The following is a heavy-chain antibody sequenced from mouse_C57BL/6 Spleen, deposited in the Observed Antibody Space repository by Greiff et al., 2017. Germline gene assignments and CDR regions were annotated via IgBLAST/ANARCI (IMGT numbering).Heavy chain of an antibody. CDR2: IHPNSGST. V-gene: IGHV1-64*01. CDR3: ARWSTTAYFDY. D-gene: IGHD1-2*01. Sequence: VQLQQPGAELVKPGASVKLSCKASGYTFTSYWMHWVKQRPGQGLEWIGMIHPNSGSTNYNEKFKSKATLTVDKSSSTAYMQLSSLTSEDSAVYYCARWSTTAYFDYWGQGTTLTVSS. CDR1: GYTFTSYW. J-gene: IGHJ2*01.